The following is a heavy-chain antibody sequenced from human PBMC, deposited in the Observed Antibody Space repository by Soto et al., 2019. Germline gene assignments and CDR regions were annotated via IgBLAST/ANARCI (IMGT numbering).Heavy chain of an antibody. CDR1: GGTFSSYA. D-gene: IGHD5-12*01. V-gene: IGHV1-69*13. Sequence: SVKVSCKASGGTFSSYAISWVRQAPGQGLEWMGGIIPIFGTANYAQKFQGRVTITADESTSTAYMELSSLRSEDTAVYYCARRSRDGYNPLYYYGMDVWGQGTTVTVSS. CDR2: IIPIFGTA. J-gene: IGHJ6*02. CDR3: ARRSRDGYNPLYYYGMDV.